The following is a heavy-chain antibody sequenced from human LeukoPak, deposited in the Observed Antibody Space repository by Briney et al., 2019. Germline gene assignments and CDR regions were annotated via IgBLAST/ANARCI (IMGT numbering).Heavy chain of an antibody. CDR3: ARALKLWFGELYYFDY. CDR2: INHSGST. J-gene: IGHJ4*02. Sequence: SETLSLTCAVYGGSFSGYYWSWIRQPPGKGLEWIGEINHSGSTNYNPSLKSRVTTSVDTSKNQFSLKLSSVTAADTAVYYCARALKLWFGELYYFDYWGQGTLVTVSS. D-gene: IGHD3-10*01. V-gene: IGHV4-34*01. CDR1: GGSFSGYY.